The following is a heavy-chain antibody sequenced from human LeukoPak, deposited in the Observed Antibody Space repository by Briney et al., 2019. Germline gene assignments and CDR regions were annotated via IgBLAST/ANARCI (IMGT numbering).Heavy chain of an antibody. V-gene: IGHV4-59*08. Sequence: PSETLSLTCTVSGGSISSYYWSWIRQPPGKGLEWIGYIYYSGSTNYNPSLKSRVTISVDTSKNQFSLKLSSVTAADTAVYYCARQSIAAAARRLIDYWGQGTLVTVSS. D-gene: IGHD6-13*01. CDR3: ARQSIAAAARRLIDY. J-gene: IGHJ4*02. CDR2: IYYSGST. CDR1: GGSISSYY.